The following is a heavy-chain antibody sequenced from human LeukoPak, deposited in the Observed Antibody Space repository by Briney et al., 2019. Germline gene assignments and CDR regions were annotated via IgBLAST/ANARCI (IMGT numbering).Heavy chain of an antibody. CDR3: ARGSGSSRGTERNDY. CDR1: GGSTSSSSYY. Sequence: SETLSLTCTVSGGSTSSSSYYWGWIRQPPGKGLEWIGSIYYSGSTYYNPSLKSRVAISVDTSRNQFSLKLSSVTAADTAVYYCARGSGSSRGTERNDYWGQGTLVTVSS. V-gene: IGHV4-39*01. CDR2: IYYSGST. D-gene: IGHD3-10*01. J-gene: IGHJ4*02.